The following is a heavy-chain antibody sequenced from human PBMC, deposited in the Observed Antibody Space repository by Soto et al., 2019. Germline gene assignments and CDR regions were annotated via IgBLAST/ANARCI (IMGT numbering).Heavy chain of an antibody. CDR1: GFSFNNYA. V-gene: IGHV3-30-3*01. Sequence: QVQLVESGGGVVQPGRSLTLSCVGSGFSFNNYAFHWVRQAPGRGLEWVAVISYDGSDKYYADSVEGRLTISRDSSKNTLYLQMNRLRAEDTAVYYCARDREGAPYYYSGMDVWGQGTTVPVSS. D-gene: IGHD1-26*01. CDR3: ARDREGAPYYYSGMDV. J-gene: IGHJ6*02. CDR2: ISYDGSDK.